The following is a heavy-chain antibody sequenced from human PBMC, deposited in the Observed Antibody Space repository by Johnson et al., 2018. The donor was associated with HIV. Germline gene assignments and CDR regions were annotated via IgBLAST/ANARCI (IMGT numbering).Heavy chain of an antibody. Sequence: VQLVESGGGVVQPGGSLRLSCAASGFTFSTYAMSWVRQAPGKGLEWVSAISGSGGSTYFADSVKGRFTISRDNSKNTLYLQMNSLRAEDTAVYYCAKDPYYETSAYYDDAFDIWGQGTMVTVSS. V-gene: IGHV3-23*04. D-gene: IGHD3-22*01. J-gene: IGHJ3*02. CDR1: GFTFSTYA. CDR3: AKDPYYETSAYYDDAFDI. CDR2: ISGSGGST.